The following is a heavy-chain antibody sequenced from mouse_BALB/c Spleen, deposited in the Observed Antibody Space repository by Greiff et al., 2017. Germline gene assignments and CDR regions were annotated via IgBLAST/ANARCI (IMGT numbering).Heavy chain of an antibody. CDR1: GYAFSSYW. CDR3: TTCYYGSRHYFDY. V-gene: IGHV1-55*01. CDR2: IYPGSGST. Sequence: QVQLKQSGAELVRPGSSVKISCKASGYAFSSYWMNWVKQRPGQGLEWIGNIYPGSGSTNYDEKFKSKATLTVDTSSSTAYMQLSSLTSEDSAVYYSTTCYYGSRHYFDYWGQGTTLTVSS. D-gene: IGHD1-1*01. J-gene: IGHJ2*01.